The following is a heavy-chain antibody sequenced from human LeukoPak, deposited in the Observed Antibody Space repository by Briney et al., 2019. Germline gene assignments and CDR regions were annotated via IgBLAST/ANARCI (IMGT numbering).Heavy chain of an antibody. CDR3: AKDIDYDFWSGPYNWFDP. J-gene: IGHJ5*02. D-gene: IGHD3-3*01. CDR2: ISGSGLRP. Sequence: GGSLRLSCAASGFTFTSYSMTWVRQAPGKGLEWVSSISGSGLRPYYADSVKGRFTISRDNSKNTLYLQMNSLRAEDTAVYYCAKDIDYDFWSGPYNWFDPWGQGTLVTVSS. CDR1: GFTFTSYS. V-gene: IGHV3-23*01.